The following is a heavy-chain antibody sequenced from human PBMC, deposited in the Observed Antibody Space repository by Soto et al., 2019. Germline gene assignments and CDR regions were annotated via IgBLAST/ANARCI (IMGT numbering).Heavy chain of an antibody. CDR1: GFTFSSYE. CDR3: ARTSRASDCVRGGFYY. D-gene: IGHD2-21*02. Sequence: GGSLRLSCAASGFTFSSYEMNWVRQAPGKGLEWVSYISSSGSTIYYADSVKGRFTISRDNAKNSLYLQMNSLRAEDTAVYYFARTSRASDCVRGGFYYWGQGTLVTVSS. CDR2: ISSSGSTI. V-gene: IGHV3-48*03. J-gene: IGHJ4*02.